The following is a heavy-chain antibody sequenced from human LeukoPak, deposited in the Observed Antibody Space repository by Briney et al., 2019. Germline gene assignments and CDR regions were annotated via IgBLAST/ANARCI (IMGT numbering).Heavy chain of an antibody. J-gene: IGHJ3*02. CDR1: GFTFSSYG. CDR2: ISYDGSNK. V-gene: IGHV3-30*18. Sequence: QAGRSLRLSCAASGFTFSSYGMHWVRQAPGKGLEWVAVISYDGSNKYYADSVKGRFSISRDNSKNTLYLQMNSLRAEDTAVYYCAKDEEEWNYDILTGRAFDIWGQGTMVTVSS. CDR3: AKDEEEWNYDILTGRAFDI. D-gene: IGHD3-9*01.